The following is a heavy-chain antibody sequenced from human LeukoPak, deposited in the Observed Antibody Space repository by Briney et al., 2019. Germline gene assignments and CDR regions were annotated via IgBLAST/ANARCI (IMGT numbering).Heavy chain of an antibody. Sequence: SSVKVSCKASGYTFINSYIHWMRQAPGQGLEWMGVIYPSDGRTTYARKVLGRVTMTRDTSTSTVHMQLSSLRSEDTAVYYCATDGGQWVFDHWGQGTLVTVSS. CDR1: GYTFINSY. D-gene: IGHD2-8*01. V-gene: IGHV1-46*01. J-gene: IGHJ4*02. CDR2: IYPSDGRT. CDR3: ATDGGQWVFDH.